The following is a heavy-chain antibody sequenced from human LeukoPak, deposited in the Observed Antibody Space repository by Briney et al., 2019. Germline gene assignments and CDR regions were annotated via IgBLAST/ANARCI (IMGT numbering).Heavy chain of an antibody. CDR2: IYSNEIA. CDR1: GGSIISYC. CDR3: ARRAYYDSSGYSPASGYFDL. V-gene: IGHV4-4*08. Sequence: SETPSLTCTVSGGSIISYCNWIRQPPAQGLEWIGYIYSNEIASYNPSLRSRRTISIATSKNQFSLRLRSVTAADTDIYYCARRAYYDSSGYSPASGYFDLWGRGTLVSVSS. D-gene: IGHD3-22*01. J-gene: IGHJ2*01.